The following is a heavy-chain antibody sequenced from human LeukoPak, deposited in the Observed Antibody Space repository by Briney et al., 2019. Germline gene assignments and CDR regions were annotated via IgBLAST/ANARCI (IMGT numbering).Heavy chain of an antibody. Sequence: GGSLRLSCAASGFTFSSYSMNWVRQAPGKGLEWVSSISSSSSYIYYADSVKGRFTISRDNAKNSLYLQMNSLRAEDTAVYYCARDLEDYYGSGSYYMDVWGKGTTVTISS. J-gene: IGHJ6*03. V-gene: IGHV3-21*01. D-gene: IGHD3-10*01. CDR3: ARDLEDYYGSGSYYMDV. CDR2: ISSSSSYI. CDR1: GFTFSSYS.